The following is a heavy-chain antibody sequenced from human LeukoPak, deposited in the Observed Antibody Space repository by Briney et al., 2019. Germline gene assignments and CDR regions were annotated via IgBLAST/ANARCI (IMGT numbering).Heavy chain of an antibody. CDR3: TRDKQRLDDY. D-gene: IGHD1-1*01. J-gene: IGHJ4*02. CDR2: ISSNSRYA. Sequence: GGSLRLSCAASGFTFSDYDMSWIRQAPGKGLEWVSDISSNSRYANCADSVKGRFTISRDNAKKSLYLQMNSLRAEDTAVYYCTRDKQRLDDYWGQGTLVTVSS. CDR1: GFTFSDYD. V-gene: IGHV3-11*05.